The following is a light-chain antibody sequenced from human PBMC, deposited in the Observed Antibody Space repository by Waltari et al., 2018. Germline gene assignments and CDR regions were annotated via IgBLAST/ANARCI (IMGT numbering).Light chain of an antibody. Sequence: DIQMTPSPSSLSASLRDTVTITCRASQSISSYLNWYQQKPGKAPKLLIYAASTLQSGVPSRFSGSGSGTDFTLTISSLQPEDFATYYCQQTYITPHTFGQGTKLEIK. CDR2: AAS. CDR1: QSISSY. J-gene: IGKJ2*01. V-gene: IGKV1-39*01. CDR3: QQTYITPHT.